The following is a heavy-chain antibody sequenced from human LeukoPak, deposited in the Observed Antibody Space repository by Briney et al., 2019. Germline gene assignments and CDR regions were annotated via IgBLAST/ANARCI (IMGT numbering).Heavy chain of an antibody. CDR3: ARRSGYCSSTSCSPGDY. D-gene: IGHD2-2*01. CDR1: GYTFATYG. CDR2: ISAYNGNT. Sequence: ASVKVSCKASGYTFATYGISWVRQAPGQGLEWMGWISAYNGNTNCAQKLQGRVTMTTDTSTSTAYMELRSLRSDDTAMYYCARRSGYCSSTSCSPGDYWGQGTLVTVSS. V-gene: IGHV1-18*01. J-gene: IGHJ4*02.